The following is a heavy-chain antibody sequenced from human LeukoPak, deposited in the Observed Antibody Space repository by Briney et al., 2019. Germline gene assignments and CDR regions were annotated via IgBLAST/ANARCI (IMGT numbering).Heavy chain of an antibody. CDR2: IKQDGSEK. CDR1: GGSISIYY. Sequence: LTCTVSGGSISIYYWSWIRHPPGKGREWVANIKQDGSEKYHVHSVKGRFTISRDNAKNSLYLQMNSLRAEATAAYYCASSSRRWYWGLGAFDIWGQGTMVTVSS. J-gene: IGHJ3*02. CDR3: ASSSRRWYWGLGAFDI. V-gene: IGHV3-7*01. D-gene: IGHD6-13*01.